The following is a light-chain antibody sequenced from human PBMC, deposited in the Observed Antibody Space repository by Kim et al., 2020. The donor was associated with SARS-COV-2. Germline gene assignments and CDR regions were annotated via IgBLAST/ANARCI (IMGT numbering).Light chain of an antibody. CDR2: DTN. CDR1: TSNIKGHS. Sequence: QSVLTQPPSASGAPGQRVTISCSGSTSNIKGHSVYWFQQLPGTAPKLLIFDTNQRPSGVPDRFSGSKSATSASLAISGRRSEDEADYYCATWDDNLKGVFGGGTKLTVL. J-gene: IGLJ2*01. CDR3: ATWDDNLKGV. V-gene: IGLV1-47*02.